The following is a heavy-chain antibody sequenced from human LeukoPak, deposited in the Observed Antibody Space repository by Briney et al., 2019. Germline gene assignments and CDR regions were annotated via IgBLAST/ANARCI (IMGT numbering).Heavy chain of an antibody. J-gene: IGHJ6*02. V-gene: IGHV3-66*01. D-gene: IGHD2-2*01. Sequence: PGGSLRPSCAASGFTVRSNYMSWVRQAPGKGLEWVSVIYSGGSTYYADSVKGRFTISRDNSKNTLYLQMNSLRAEDTAVYYCARDSVVPYYYGMDVWGQGTTVTVSS. CDR1: GFTVRSNY. CDR3: ARDSVVPYYYGMDV. CDR2: IYSGGST.